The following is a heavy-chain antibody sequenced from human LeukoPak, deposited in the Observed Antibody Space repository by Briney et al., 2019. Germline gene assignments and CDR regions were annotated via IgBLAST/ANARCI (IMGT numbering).Heavy chain of an antibody. V-gene: IGHV3-7*01. CDR3: AEGFTGSYSFDY. Sequence: GGSLRLSCAASGFTFSSYWMSWVRQAPGKGLEWVANIKQDGSEKYYVDSVKGRFTISRDNAKNSPYLQMNSLRAEDTAVYYCAEGFTGSYSFDYWGQGTLVTVSS. J-gene: IGHJ4*02. D-gene: IGHD1-26*01. CDR1: GFTFSSYW. CDR2: IKQDGSEK.